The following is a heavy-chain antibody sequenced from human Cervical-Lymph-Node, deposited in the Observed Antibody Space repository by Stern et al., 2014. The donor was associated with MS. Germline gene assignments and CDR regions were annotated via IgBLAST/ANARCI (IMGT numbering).Heavy chain of an antibody. CDR1: GFSLSTSGVG. CDR3: AHRTPDSSGYYYHYFDY. J-gene: IGHJ4*02. CDR2: LYWDDDK. D-gene: IGHD3-22*01. V-gene: IGHV2-5*02. Sequence: QVTLKASGPTLVKPTQTLTLTCTFSGFSLSTSGVGVGWIRQPPGKALEWLAILYWDDDKRYSPSLKSRLTITKDTSKNQVVLTMTNMDPVDTATYYCAHRTPDSSGYYYHYFDYWGQGTLVTVSS.